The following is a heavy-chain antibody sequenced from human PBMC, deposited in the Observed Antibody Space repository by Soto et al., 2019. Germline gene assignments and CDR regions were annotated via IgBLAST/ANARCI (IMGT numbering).Heavy chain of an antibody. Sequence: GASVKVSCKASGYTFTSYYMHWARQAPGQGLEWMGIINPSGGSTSYAQKFQGRVTMTRDTSTSTVYMELSSLRSEDTAVYYCARRPIYCSGGSCFYYFDYWGQGTLVTVSS. D-gene: IGHD2-15*01. V-gene: IGHV1-46*03. CDR3: ARRPIYCSGGSCFYYFDY. J-gene: IGHJ4*02. CDR2: INPSGGST. CDR1: GYTFTSYY.